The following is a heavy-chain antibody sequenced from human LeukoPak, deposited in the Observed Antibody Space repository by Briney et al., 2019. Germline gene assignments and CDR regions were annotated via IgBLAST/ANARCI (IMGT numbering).Heavy chain of an antibody. CDR2: IYPGDSDT. D-gene: IGHD5-18*01. CDR1: GYSFTSYW. CDR3: ASPSYTAMVTPDAFDI. J-gene: IGHJ3*02. V-gene: IGHV5-51*01. Sequence: GESLKISCKGSGYSFTSYWIGWVRQMPGKGLEWMGIIYPGDSDTRYSPSFQGQVTISADKSISTAYLQWSSLKASDTAMYYCASPSYTAMVTPDAFDIWGQGTMVTVSS.